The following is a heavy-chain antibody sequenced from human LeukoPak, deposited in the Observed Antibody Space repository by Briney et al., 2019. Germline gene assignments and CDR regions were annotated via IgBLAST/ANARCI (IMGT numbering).Heavy chain of an antibody. CDR2: INHSGST. D-gene: IGHD3-10*01. Sequence: SETLSLTCAVYGGSFSGYYWSWIRQPPGKGLEWIGEINHSGSTNYNPSLKSRVTISVDTSKNQFSLKLSSVTAADTAVYYCARGQGLYYYGSGRDYWGQGTLVTVSS. CDR1: GGSFSGYY. CDR3: ARGQGLYYYGSGRDY. V-gene: IGHV4-34*01. J-gene: IGHJ4*02.